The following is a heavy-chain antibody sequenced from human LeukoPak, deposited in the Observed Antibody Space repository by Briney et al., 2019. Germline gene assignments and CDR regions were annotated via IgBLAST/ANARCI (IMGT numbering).Heavy chain of an antibody. Sequence: GGSLRLSCAASGFTFDDYAMHWVRQAPGKGLEWVSGISWNSGSIGYADSVKGRFTISRDNAKNSLYLQMNSLRAEDTALYYCAKDIVPVASGGGVDYWGQGTLVTVSS. V-gene: IGHV3-9*01. CDR3: AKDIVPVASGGGVDY. D-gene: IGHD3-16*01. J-gene: IGHJ4*02. CDR2: ISWNSGSI. CDR1: GFTFDDYA.